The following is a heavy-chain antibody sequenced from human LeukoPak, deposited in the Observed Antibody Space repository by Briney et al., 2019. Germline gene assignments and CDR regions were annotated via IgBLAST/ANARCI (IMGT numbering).Heavy chain of an antibody. J-gene: IGHJ4*02. Sequence: ASVKVSCKASGYTFTCYYMHWVRQAPGQGLEWMGWISPNSGGTNYAQKFQGRVTMTRDTSISTAYMELSRLRSDDTAVYYCAREYCSSTSCYQLDYWGQGTLVTVSS. CDR3: AREYCSSTSCYQLDY. CDR2: ISPNSGGT. V-gene: IGHV1-2*02. CDR1: GYTFTCYY. D-gene: IGHD2-2*01.